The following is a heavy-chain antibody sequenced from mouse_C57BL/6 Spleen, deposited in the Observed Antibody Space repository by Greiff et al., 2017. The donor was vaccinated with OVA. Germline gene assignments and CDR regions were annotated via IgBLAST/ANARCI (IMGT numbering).Heavy chain of an antibody. CDR1: GFTFSSYA. V-gene: IGHV5-9-1*02. CDR2: ISSGGDYI. J-gene: IGHJ4*01. Sequence: EVQGVESGEGLVKPGGSLKLSCAASGFTFSSYAMSWVRQTPEKRLEWVAYISSGGDYIYYADTVKGRFTISRDNARNTLYLQMSSLKSEDTAMYYCTRDQDSSGYDYAMDYWGQGTSVTVSS. CDR3: TRDQDSSGYDYAMDY. D-gene: IGHD3-2*02.